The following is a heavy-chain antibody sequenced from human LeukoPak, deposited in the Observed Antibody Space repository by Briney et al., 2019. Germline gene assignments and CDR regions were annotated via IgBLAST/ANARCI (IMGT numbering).Heavy chain of an antibody. CDR2: ISSSSSYI. D-gene: IGHD3-3*01. CDR3: ARGDYTYYDFWSGYYYLLDY. V-gene: IGHV3-21*01. CDR1: GFTFSDYA. J-gene: IGHJ4*02. Sequence: GGSLRLSCAASGFTFSDYAMNWVRQAPGKGLEWVSSISSSSSYIYYADSVKGRFTISRDNAKNSLYLQMNSLRAEDTAVYYCARGDYTYYDFWSGYYYLLDYWGQGTLVTVSS.